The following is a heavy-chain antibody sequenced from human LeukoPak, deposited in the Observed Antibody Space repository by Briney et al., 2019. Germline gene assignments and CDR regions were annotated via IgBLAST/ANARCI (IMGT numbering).Heavy chain of an antibody. CDR1: GYTLTELS. D-gene: IGHD3-22*01. CDR3: ASYDSSGYPHFDY. V-gene: IGHV1-24*01. J-gene: IGHJ4*02. Sequence: GASVKASCKVSGYTLTELSMHWVRQAPGKGLEWMGGFDPEDGETIYAQKFQGRVTMTEDTSTDTAYMELSSLRSEDTAVYYCASYDSSGYPHFDYWGQGTLVTVSS. CDR2: FDPEDGET.